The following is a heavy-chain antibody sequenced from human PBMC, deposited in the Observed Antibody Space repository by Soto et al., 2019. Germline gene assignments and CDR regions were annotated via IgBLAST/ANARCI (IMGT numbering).Heavy chain of an antibody. CDR2: TYYRSKWYN. V-gene: IGHV6-1*01. D-gene: IGHD3-3*01. Sequence: SQTLSLTCAISGDSGSSNSAAWNWIRQSPSRGLEWLGRTYYRSKWYNDYAVSVKSRITINPGTSKNQFSLQLNSVTPEDTAVYYCARARITIFGVVSSDMDVWGKGTTVTVSS. CDR3: ARARITIFGVVSSDMDV. J-gene: IGHJ6*03. CDR1: GDSGSSNSAA.